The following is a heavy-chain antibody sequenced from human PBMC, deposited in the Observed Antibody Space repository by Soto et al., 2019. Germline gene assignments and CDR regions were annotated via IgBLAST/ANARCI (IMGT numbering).Heavy chain of an antibody. J-gene: IGHJ6*02. CDR1: GFTFSSYA. Sequence: PGGSLRLSCAASGFTFSSYAMHWVRQAPGKGLEWVAVISYDGSNKYYADSVKGRFTISRDNSKNTLYLQMNSLRAEDTAVYYFAREREDKEMDVCGRGTKVTDS. V-gene: IGHV3-30-3*01. CDR2: ISYDGSNK. CDR3: AREREDKEMDV.